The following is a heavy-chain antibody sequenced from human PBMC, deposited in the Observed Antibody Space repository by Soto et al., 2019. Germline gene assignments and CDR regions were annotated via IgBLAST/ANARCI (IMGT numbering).Heavy chain of an antibody. J-gene: IGHJ4*02. V-gene: IGHV3-30-3*01. D-gene: IGHD6-19*01. Sequence: VQLVESGGGVVQPGRSLRLSCAASGFTFSSYAMHWVRQAPGKGLEWVAVISYDGSNKYYADSVKGRFTISRDNSKNTLYLQMNSLRAEDTAVYYCARDNLIAVAGAFDYWGQGTLVTVSS. CDR1: GFTFSSYA. CDR2: ISYDGSNK. CDR3: ARDNLIAVAGAFDY.